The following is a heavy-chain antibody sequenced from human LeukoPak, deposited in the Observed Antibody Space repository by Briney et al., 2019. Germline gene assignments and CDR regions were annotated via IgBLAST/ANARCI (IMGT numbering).Heavy chain of an antibody. CDR1: GFTFSSYS. Sequence: GSLRLSCAASGFTFSSYSMNWVRQAPGKGLEWVSSISSSSSYIYYADSVKGRFTISRDNAKNSLYLQMNSLRAEDTAVYYCARDPISRSTSQEFDAWGQGTLVTVSS. CDR3: ARDPISRSTSQEFDA. V-gene: IGHV3-21*01. D-gene: IGHD2-2*01. J-gene: IGHJ5*02. CDR2: ISSSSSYI.